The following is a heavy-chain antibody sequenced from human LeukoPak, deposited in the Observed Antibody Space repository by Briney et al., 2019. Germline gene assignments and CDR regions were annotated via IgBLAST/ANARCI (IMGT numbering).Heavy chain of an antibody. J-gene: IGHJ4*02. CDR2: INSDGSST. CDR3: ASGGPYSSSWYNY. D-gene: IGHD6-13*01. CDR1: GFTVSSNY. Sequence: GGSLRLSCAASGFTVSSNYMSWVRQAPGKGLVWVSRINSDGSSTSYADSVKGRFTISRDNAKNTLYLQMNSLRAEDTAVYYCASGGPYSSSWYNYWGQGMLVTVSS. V-gene: IGHV3-74*01.